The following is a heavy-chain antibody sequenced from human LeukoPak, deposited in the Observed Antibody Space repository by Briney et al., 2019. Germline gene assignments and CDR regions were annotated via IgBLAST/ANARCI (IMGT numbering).Heavy chain of an antibody. Sequence: ASVKVSCKASGYTFTGYYMHWVRQAPGQGLEWMGWINPNSGGTNYAQKFQCRVTMTRDTSISTAYMELSRLRSDDTAVYYCARDVFRDPGYFDYWGQGTLVTVSS. V-gene: IGHV1-2*02. CDR1: GYTFTGYY. J-gene: IGHJ4*02. CDR2: INPNSGGT. CDR3: ARDVFRDPGYFDY.